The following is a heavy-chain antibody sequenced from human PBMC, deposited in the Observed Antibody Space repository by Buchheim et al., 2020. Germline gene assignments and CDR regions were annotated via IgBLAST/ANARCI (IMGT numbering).Heavy chain of an antibody. D-gene: IGHD6-6*01. Sequence: EVQLLESGGGLVQPGGSLRLSCAASGFTFSSYAMSWVRQAPGKGLEWVSAISGSGGSTYYADSVKGRFTISRDNSKNTLYLQMNSLRAEDTAVYYCAKGRIAALWGLIGEYYYGMDVWGQGTT. V-gene: IGHV3-23*01. CDR2: ISGSGGST. CDR1: GFTFSSYA. J-gene: IGHJ6*02. CDR3: AKGRIAALWGLIGEYYYGMDV.